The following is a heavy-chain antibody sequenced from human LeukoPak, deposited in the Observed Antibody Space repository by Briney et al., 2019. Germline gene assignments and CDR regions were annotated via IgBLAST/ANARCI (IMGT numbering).Heavy chain of an antibody. CDR2: INHSGST. Sequence: PSETLSLTCAVYGGSFSGYYWSWIRQPPGKGLEWIGEINHSGSTNYNLSLKSRVTISVDTSKNQFSLKLSSVTAADTAVYYCARGPIAAAGTLADAFDIWGQGTMVTVSS. CDR1: GGSFSGYY. CDR3: ARGPIAAAGTLADAFDI. J-gene: IGHJ3*02. D-gene: IGHD6-13*01. V-gene: IGHV4-34*01.